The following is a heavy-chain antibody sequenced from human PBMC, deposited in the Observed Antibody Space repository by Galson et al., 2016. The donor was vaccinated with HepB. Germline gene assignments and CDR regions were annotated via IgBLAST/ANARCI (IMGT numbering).Heavy chain of an antibody. Sequence: TLSLTCTVSGGSISSNTYYWNWIRQPAGKGLEWIGRMYPSGSTNYNPSLKSRVTISVDTSKNHFSLKLSSVTAADTAVYYCARATAANWVWFDPWGQGTLVTVSS. J-gene: IGHJ5*02. CDR1: GGSISSNTYY. CDR3: ARATAANWVWFDP. V-gene: IGHV4-61*02. D-gene: IGHD6-13*01. CDR2: MYPSGST.